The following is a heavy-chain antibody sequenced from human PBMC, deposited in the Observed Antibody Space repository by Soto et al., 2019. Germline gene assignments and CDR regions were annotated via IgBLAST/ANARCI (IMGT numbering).Heavy chain of an antibody. CDR3: ARGGYSEGPNYYHYYGLDG. V-gene: IGHV1-69*13. CDR1: GGTFSSCA. Sequence: SVKVSCKASGGTFSSCAISWVRQAPGQWLEWMGGIIPIFGTANYAQKFQGRVTITADESTSTAYMELSSLRSEDTAVYYCARGGYSEGPNYYHYYGLDGWAQGTKVTVSS. J-gene: IGHJ6*02. CDR2: IIPIFGTA. D-gene: IGHD6-13*01.